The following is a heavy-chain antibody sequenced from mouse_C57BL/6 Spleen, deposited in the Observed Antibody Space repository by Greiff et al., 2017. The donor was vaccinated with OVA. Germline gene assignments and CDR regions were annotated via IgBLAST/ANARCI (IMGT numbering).Heavy chain of an antibody. CDR3: ARGGDYYGSSFFDY. CDR2: IYPRDGST. J-gene: IGHJ2*01. V-gene: IGHV1-85*01. CDR1: GYTFTSYD. D-gene: IGHD1-1*01. Sequence: VQLKESGPELVKPGASVKLSCKASGYTFTSYDINWVKQRPGQGLEWIGWIYPRDGSTKYNEKFKGKATLTVDTSSSTAYMELHSLTSEDSAVYFCARGGDYYGSSFFDYWGQGTTLTVSS.